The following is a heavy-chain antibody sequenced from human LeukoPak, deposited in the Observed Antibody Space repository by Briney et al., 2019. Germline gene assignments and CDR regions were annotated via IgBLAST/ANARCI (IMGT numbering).Heavy chain of an antibody. V-gene: IGHV4-34*01. Sequence: SETLSLTCAVYGGSFSGYYWTWIRQPPGKGLEWIGEINHSGSTNYNPSLKSRVTISVDTSKSQFSLNLSSVTAADTAIYFCARRGLRFLESVKYSWFDPWGQGALVTVSS. CDR1: GGSFSGYY. D-gene: IGHD3-3*01. CDR2: INHSGST. J-gene: IGHJ5*02. CDR3: ARRGLRFLESVKYSWFDP.